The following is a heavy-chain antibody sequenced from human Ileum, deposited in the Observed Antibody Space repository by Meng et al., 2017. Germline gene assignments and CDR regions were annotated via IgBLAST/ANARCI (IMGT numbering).Heavy chain of an antibody. Sequence: EVQLSESGGGLVQPGGSLRLSFAASGFTFSHYAMGWVRQHPGKGLDWGSAIRASGDRTFYADSVKGRFTISRDSSKNTLYLEMNSLRAEDTAIYYCAKEGGGYCSSTSCHINWFDPWGQGTLVTVSS. CDR2: IRASGDRT. D-gene: IGHD2-2*02. J-gene: IGHJ5*02. CDR3: AKEGGGYCSSTSCHINWFDP. CDR1: GFTFSHYA. V-gene: IGHV3-23*01.